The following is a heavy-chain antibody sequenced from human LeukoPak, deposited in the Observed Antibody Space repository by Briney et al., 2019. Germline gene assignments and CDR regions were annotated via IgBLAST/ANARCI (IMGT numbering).Heavy chain of an antibody. J-gene: IGHJ4*02. V-gene: IGHV3-48*04. D-gene: IGHD1-26*01. CDR3: ARDGSYFADY. CDR1: GFTFSSYS. Sequence: GGSLRLSCAASGFTFSSYSMNWVRQAPGKGLEWVSYISSSSTIYYADSVKGRFTISRDNAKNSLYLQMNSLRAEDTAVYYCARDGSYFADYWGQGTLVTVSS. CDR2: ISSSSTI.